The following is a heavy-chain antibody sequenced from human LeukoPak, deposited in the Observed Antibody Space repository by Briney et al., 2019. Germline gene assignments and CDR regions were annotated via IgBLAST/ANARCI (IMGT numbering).Heavy chain of an antibody. J-gene: IGHJ5*02. CDR2: IYTSGST. CDR3: ARAVGSSESNWFDP. D-gene: IGHD6-19*01. CDR1: GGSISSGSYY. Sequence: SQTLSLTCTVSGGSISSGSYYWSWIRQPAGKGLERIGRIYTSGSTHYNPSLKSRVTISVDTSKNQFSLNLNSVTAADTAVYYCARAVGSSESNWFDPWGQGTLATVSS. V-gene: IGHV4-61*02.